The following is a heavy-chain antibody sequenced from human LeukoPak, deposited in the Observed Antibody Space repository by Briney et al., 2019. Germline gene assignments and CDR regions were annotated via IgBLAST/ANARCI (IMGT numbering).Heavy chain of an antibody. J-gene: IGHJ3*01. CDR3: AKTDYGHYSGFEV. CDR1: TYSISSGYS. D-gene: IGHD4-17*01. Sequence: PSETLSLTCVVSTYSISSGYSWGWIRQPPGKGLEWIGSMYLSGTTYYNPSLKSRVIISVDKSENQFSLKVNFVTAADTAVYFCAKTDYGHYSGFEVWGQGIMVTVSS. CDR2: MYLSGTT. V-gene: IGHV4-38-2*01.